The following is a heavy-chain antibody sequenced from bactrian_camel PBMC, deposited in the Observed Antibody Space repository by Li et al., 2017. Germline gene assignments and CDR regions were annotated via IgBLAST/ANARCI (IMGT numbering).Heavy chain of an antibody. CDR1: GSPYC. D-gene: IGHD4*01. V-gene: IGHV3S40*01. CDR2: MNTQSGST. CDR3: AAAPEGTWRFPPRLGDFSE. J-gene: IGHJ4*01. Sequence: DVQLVESGGGSVQAGGSLRLSCAVSGSPYCRGWFRQVPGAGRERVAIMNTQSGSTYYADSVKGRFTLSQDNAKATVYLQMNSLKPEATAMYYCAAAPEGTWRFPPRLGDFSEWGQGTQVTVS.